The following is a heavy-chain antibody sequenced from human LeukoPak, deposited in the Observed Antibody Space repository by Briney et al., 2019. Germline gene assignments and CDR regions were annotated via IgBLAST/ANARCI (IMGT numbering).Heavy chain of an antibody. CDR3: ARGLGYSSGWYGGFDP. CDR2: INPNSGGT. CDR1: GYTFTGYY. Sequence: APVKVSCKASGYTFTGYYMHWVRQAPGQGLEWMGWINPNSGGTNYAQKFQGRVTMTRDTSISTAYMELSRLRSDDTAVYYCARGLGYSSGWYGGFDPWGQGTLVTVSS. V-gene: IGHV1-2*02. D-gene: IGHD6-19*01. J-gene: IGHJ5*02.